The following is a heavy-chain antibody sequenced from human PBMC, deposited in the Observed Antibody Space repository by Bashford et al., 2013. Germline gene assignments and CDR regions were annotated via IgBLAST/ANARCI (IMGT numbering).Heavy chain of an antibody. J-gene: IGHJ5*02. CDR1: GGSISSSSHY. D-gene: IGHD2-2*01. CDR2: IYYSGAA. Sequence: SSETLSLTCIVSGGSISSSSHYWGWIRQSPGKGLELIGDIYYSGAAYYNPSFKGRATVSVDTSKNQFSLKLSSVTAADSAVYYCARLEGVDCTSSSCYPWFDPVGPGNPGHRLL. V-gene: IGHV4-39*01. CDR3: ARLEGVDCTSSSCYPWFDP.